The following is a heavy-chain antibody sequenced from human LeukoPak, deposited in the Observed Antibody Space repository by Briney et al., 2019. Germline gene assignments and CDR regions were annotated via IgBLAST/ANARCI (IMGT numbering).Heavy chain of an antibody. CDR1: GFTFSSYS. V-gene: IGHV3-30*02. CDR3: ASNRLPSPAYFDY. J-gene: IGHJ4*02. CDR2: IRYDGSNK. Sequence: PGGSLRLSCAASGFTFSSYSMNWVRQAPGKGLEWVAFIRYDGSNKYYADSVKGRFTISRDNSKNTLYLQMNSLRAEDTAVYYCASNRLPSPAYFDYWGQGTLVTVSS. D-gene: IGHD1-14*01.